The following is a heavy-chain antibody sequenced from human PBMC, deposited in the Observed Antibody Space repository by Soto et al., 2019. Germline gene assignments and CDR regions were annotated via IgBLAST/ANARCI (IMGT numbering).Heavy chain of an antibody. J-gene: IGHJ4*02. Sequence: QVQLVQSGAEVKKPGASVRVSCKASGYTFTSYGITWVRQAPGQGLEWMGWISAYNGNTNYAQKLQGRVSMTTDTSTSTAYMDLRSLRSDDTGVYYFARLLRDFAWFLHYCFDYWGQGTLVTVSS. CDR1: GYTFTSYG. CDR2: ISAYNGNT. D-gene: IGHD3-9*01. V-gene: IGHV1-18*01. CDR3: ARLLRDFAWFLHYCFDY.